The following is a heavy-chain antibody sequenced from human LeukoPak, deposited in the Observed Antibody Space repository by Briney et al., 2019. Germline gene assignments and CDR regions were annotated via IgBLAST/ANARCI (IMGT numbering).Heavy chain of an antibody. Sequence: GGSLRLSCAASGFTFSSYAMHWVRQAPGKGLEWVAVISYDGSNKYYADSVKGRFTISRDNSKNTLYLQMNSLRAEDTAVYYCARSREQQLAHYYYNGMDVWGQGTTVTVSS. V-gene: IGHV3-30-3*01. CDR3: ARSREQQLAHYYYNGMDV. D-gene: IGHD6-13*01. CDR1: GFTFSSYA. J-gene: IGHJ6*02. CDR2: ISYDGSNK.